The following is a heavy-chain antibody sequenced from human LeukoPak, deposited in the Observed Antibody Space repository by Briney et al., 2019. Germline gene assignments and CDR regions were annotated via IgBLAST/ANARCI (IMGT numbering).Heavy chain of an antibody. Sequence: SETLSLTCSVSGGSISSGDYYWSWIRQPPGKGLEWIGYIYYGSTYYNPSLKSRVTISVDTSKNQFSLKLSSVTAADTAVYYCARDTGYSHALDSWGQGTLVTVSS. CDR3: ARDTGYSHALDS. CDR2: IYYGST. V-gene: IGHV4-30-4*01. D-gene: IGHD3-22*01. J-gene: IGHJ4*02. CDR1: GGSISSGDYY.